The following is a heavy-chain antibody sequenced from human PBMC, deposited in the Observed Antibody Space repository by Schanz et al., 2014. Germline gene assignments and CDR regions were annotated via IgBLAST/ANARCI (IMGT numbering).Heavy chain of an antibody. Sequence: QVQLVESGGGVVQPGRSLRLSCAASGFTFRTYGMHWVRQAPGKGLEWVAVIAYDGNNKYYADSVKVRFTISRDNSKNTLYLQMNSLRAEDTAVYYCARDRPSGYALDFWGQGTLVTVSS. CDR3: ARDRPSGYALDF. J-gene: IGHJ4*02. CDR1: GFTFRTYG. CDR2: IAYDGNNK. V-gene: IGHV3-30*03. D-gene: IGHD5-12*01.